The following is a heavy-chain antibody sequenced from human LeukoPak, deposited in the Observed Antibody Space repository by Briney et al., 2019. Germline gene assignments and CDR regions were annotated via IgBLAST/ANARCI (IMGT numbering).Heavy chain of an antibody. V-gene: IGHV3-23*01. D-gene: IGHD7-27*01. CDR1: GFTFSSYS. CDR3: AKANWGSGY. CDR2: ITVSGGST. Sequence: GGSLRLSCAASGFTFSSYSLNWVRQAPGKGLEWVSTITVSGGSTYYADSVKGRFTISRDNSKNTLDLQMNSLRAEDTAVYYCAKANWGSGYWGQGTLVTVSS. J-gene: IGHJ4*02.